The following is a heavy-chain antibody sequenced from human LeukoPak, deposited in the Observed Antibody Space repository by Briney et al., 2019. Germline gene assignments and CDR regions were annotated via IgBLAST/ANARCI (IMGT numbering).Heavy chain of an antibody. Sequence: GESLKISCKGSGYYFTSYWIAWVRQMPGKGLEWMGTIYPGDSDTRYSPSFQGQVTISADKSINTAYLQWSSLKPSDTAIYYCARTSDYSGYVDFYYWGQGTLVTVAS. CDR3: ARTSDYSGYVDFYY. D-gene: IGHD5-12*01. CDR2: IYPGDSDT. CDR1: GYYFTSYW. V-gene: IGHV5-51*01. J-gene: IGHJ4*02.